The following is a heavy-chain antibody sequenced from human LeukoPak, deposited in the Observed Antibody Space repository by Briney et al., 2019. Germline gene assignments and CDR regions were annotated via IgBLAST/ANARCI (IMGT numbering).Heavy chain of an antibody. Sequence: SETLSLTCTVSGGSISSGDYYWSWIRQPPGRGLEWSGYIYYSGSTYYNPSLKSRVTISVDTSKNQYSLKLSSVTAADTAVYYCARDRAPNFHDYGDYYYYYGMDVWGQGTTVTVSS. D-gene: IGHD4-17*01. V-gene: IGHV4-30-4*01. CDR2: IYYSGST. J-gene: IGHJ6*02. CDR3: ARDRAPNFHDYGDYYYYYGMDV. CDR1: GGSISSGDYY.